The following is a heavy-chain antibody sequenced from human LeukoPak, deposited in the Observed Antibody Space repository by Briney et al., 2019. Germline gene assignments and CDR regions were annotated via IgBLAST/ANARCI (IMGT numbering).Heavy chain of an antibody. D-gene: IGHD6-13*01. V-gene: IGHV4-59*01. Sequence: SETLSLTCTVSGGSISSYYWSWIRQPPGKGLEWIGYIYYSGCTNYNPSLKSRVTISVDTSKNQFSLKLSSVTAADTAVYYCARDRAAAGHWFDPWGQGTLVTVSS. J-gene: IGHJ5*02. CDR3: ARDRAAAGHWFDP. CDR2: IYYSGCT. CDR1: GGSISSYY.